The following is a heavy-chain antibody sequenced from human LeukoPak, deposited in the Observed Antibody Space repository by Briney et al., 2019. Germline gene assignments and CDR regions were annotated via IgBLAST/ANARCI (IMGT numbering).Heavy chain of an antibody. CDR3: ARYECRGSASTRFDY. V-gene: IGHV4-38-2*01. Sequence: SETLSLTCAVSGYSLGKNYYWGCIRQPPGKGLEWIGRIYGTATTSYHPTLMNPVTKTVATTKNHFSLKLSSLTAADTVVYCCARYECRGSASTRFDYWGQGILVTISS. CDR1: GYSLGKNYY. D-gene: IGHD5/OR15-5a*01. CDR2: IYGTATT. J-gene: IGHJ4*02.